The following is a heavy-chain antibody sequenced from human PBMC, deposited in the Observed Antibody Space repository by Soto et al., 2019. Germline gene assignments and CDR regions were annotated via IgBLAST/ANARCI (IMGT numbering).Heavy chain of an antibody. V-gene: IGHV3-48*01. J-gene: IGHJ4*02. CDR1: GFTFSSYS. D-gene: IGHD5-12*01. Sequence: PGGSLRLSCAASGFTFSSYSMNWVRQAPGKGLEWVSYISSSIRTIFYADSVKGRFTISRDNAKNLLYLQMNNLRAEDTAVYYCARADDGYNYGLFDYWGQGTLVTVSS. CDR3: ARADDGYNYGLFDY. CDR2: ISSSIRTI.